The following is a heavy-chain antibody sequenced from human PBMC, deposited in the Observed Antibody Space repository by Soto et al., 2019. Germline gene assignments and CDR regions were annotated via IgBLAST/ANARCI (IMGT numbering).Heavy chain of an antibody. CDR3: LTSIREATRDFDY. V-gene: IGHV3-73*02. CDR2: IRSKAYSYAT. D-gene: IGHD5-12*01. CDR1: GFSFSGSA. J-gene: IGHJ4*02. Sequence: EVQLVESGGGLVQPGGSLTLSCAASGFSFSGSAMYWVRQASGKGLEWVGRIRSKAYSYATAYGASLKGRFSIFRDDTKNTAYLQINSLQSEDTAVYYCLTSIREATRDFDYWGQGTLVTVSS.